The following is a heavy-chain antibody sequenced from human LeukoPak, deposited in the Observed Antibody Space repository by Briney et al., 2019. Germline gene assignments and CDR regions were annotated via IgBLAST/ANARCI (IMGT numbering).Heavy chain of an antibody. CDR2: INHSGST. CDR3: ARGPGGGYYDPYDYYGMDV. D-gene: IGHD3-22*01. J-gene: IGHJ6*02. V-gene: IGHV4-34*01. CDR1: GGSFSGYY. Sequence: SETLSLTCAVYGGSFSGYYWSWIRQPPGKGLEWIGEINHSGSTNYNPSLKSRVTISVDTSKNQFSLKLSSVTAADTAVYYCARGPGGGYYDPYDYYGMDVWGQGTTVTVSS.